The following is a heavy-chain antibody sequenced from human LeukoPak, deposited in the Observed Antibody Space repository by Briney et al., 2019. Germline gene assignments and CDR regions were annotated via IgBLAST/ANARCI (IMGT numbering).Heavy chain of an antibody. J-gene: IGHJ4*02. CDR1: GLKFSDYS. V-gene: IGHV3-48*01. D-gene: IGHD2-2*01. CDR3: ARNLKYAFDN. Sequence: GGSLRLSCAASGLKFSDYSMNWVRQVPGKGLEWISYIGIDSGNTNYADSVKGRFTISGDKAKNSLYLQMNSLRVEDTAVYYCARNLKYAFDNWGQGTLVTVSS. CDR2: IGIDSGNT.